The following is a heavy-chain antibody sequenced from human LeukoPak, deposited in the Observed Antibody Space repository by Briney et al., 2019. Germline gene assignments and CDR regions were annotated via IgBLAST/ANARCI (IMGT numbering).Heavy chain of an antibody. J-gene: IGHJ5*02. V-gene: IGHV3-48*03. D-gene: IGHD6-19*01. CDR3: ARDARSSGWSKSRVNWFDP. Sequence: GGSLRLSCAASGFTFSSYEMNWVRQAPGKGLEWVSYISSSGSTIYYADSVKGRFTISRDNAKNSLYLQMNSLRAEDTAVYYCARDARSSGWSKSRVNWFDPWGQGTLVTASS. CDR2: ISSSGSTI. CDR1: GFTFSSYE.